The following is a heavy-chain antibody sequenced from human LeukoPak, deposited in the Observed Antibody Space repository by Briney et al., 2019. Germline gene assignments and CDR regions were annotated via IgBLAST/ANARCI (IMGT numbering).Heavy chain of an antibody. Sequence: PGGSLRLSCAASGFTVSSNYMSSVRQAPGKGLEWVPVIYSGGSTYYADSVKGRFTISRDNSKNTLYLQMNSLRAEDTAVYYCARDLGYYDILTGYWGQGTLVTVSS. CDR1: GFTVSSNY. D-gene: IGHD3-9*01. CDR2: IYSGGST. V-gene: IGHV3-66*02. J-gene: IGHJ4*02. CDR3: ARDLGYYDILTGY.